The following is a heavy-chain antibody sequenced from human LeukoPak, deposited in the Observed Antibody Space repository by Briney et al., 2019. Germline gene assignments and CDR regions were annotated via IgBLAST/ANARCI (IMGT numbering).Heavy chain of an antibody. D-gene: IGHD6-6*01. V-gene: IGHV4-39*01. CDR3: ARLAVAARCFDY. CDR1: GGSISSSSYY. Sequence: PSETLSLTCTVSGGSISSSSYYWGWIRQPPGKGLEGIGSIYYSGSTYYNPSLKSRVTISVDTSKNQFSLKLSSVTAADTAVYYCARLAVAARCFDYWGQGTLVTVSS. J-gene: IGHJ4*02. CDR2: IYYSGST.